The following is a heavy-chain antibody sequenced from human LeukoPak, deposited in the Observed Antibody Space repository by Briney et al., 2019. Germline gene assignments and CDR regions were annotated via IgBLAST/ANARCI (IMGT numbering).Heavy chain of an antibody. CDR2: IKNKGDGGTT. V-gene: IGHV3-15*01. Sequence: PGGSLRLSCAASGLTFSTAWMSWVRQAPGKGLEWVGRIKNKGDGGTTDYAAPVKGRFTISRDDSKNTLYLQMSSLKAEDTALYYRTTVIVGGGYWGPGTLVTVSS. J-gene: IGHJ4*02. D-gene: IGHD1-26*01. CDR1: GLTFSTAW. CDR3: TTVIVGGGY.